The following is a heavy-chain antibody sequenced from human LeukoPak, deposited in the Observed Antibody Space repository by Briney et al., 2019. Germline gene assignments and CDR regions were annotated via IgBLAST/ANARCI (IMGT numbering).Heavy chain of an antibody. V-gene: IGHV7-4-1*02. D-gene: IGHD5-24*01. CDR1: GYTFTSNA. J-gene: IGHJ4*02. CDR3: ARGGGDGYTCDY. Sequence: ASVNVSCTASGYTFTSNAVNWVRQAPGQGPEWMGWINTNTGDPTYAPGLSGRFVFSLDTSVSTAYLQINSLKTEDTAVYYCARGGGDGYTCDYWGQGTLVTVSS. CDR2: INTNTGDP.